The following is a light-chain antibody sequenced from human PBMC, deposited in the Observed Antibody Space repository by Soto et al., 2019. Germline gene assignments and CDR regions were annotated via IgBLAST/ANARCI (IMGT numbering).Light chain of an antibody. CDR3: LRYSSSQWT. Sequence: ELVLPQSPGPLSLSPGERATISCRASQSVSSNYLAWYQQKPGQAPRLLILGASNRATGIPARFSGSGSGTDFTLTITGLEPEDFAVYFCLRYSSSQWTFGQGTKVDIK. CDR2: GAS. J-gene: IGKJ1*01. CDR1: QSVSSNY. V-gene: IGKV3-20*01.